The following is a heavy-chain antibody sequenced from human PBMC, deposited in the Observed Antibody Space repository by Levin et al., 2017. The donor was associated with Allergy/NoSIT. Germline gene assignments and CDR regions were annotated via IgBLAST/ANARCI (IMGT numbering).Heavy chain of an antibody. Sequence: GGSLRLSCAASGFTFSSYAMHWVRQAPGKGLEWVAVISYDGSNKYYADSVKGRFTISRDNSKNTLYLQMNSLRAEDTAVYYCAREGGAVVVAAIDYWGQGTLVTVSS. J-gene: IGHJ4*02. V-gene: IGHV3-30-3*01. CDR1: GFTFSSYA. CDR2: ISYDGSNK. CDR3: AREGGAVVVAAIDY. D-gene: IGHD2-15*01.